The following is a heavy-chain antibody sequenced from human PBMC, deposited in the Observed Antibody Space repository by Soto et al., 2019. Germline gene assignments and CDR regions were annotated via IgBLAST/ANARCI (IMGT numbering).Heavy chain of an antibody. CDR1: GYTFTSYD. CDR2: INPNSGNT. V-gene: IGHV1-8*01. Sequence: QVQLVQSGAEVKKPGASVKVSCKASGYTFTSYDIYWVRQAPGQGLEWMGWINPNSGNTGYAQKFQGRVTMTRDTSISTVYMDLSSLRSEDTAVYYCARDSFRNSRAFDYWGQGTLVTVSS. J-gene: IGHJ4*02. D-gene: IGHD4-4*01. CDR3: ARDSFRNSRAFDY.